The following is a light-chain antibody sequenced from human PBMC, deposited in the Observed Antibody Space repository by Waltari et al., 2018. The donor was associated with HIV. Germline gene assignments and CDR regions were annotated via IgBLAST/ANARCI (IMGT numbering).Light chain of an antibody. V-gene: IGLV2-14*03. J-gene: IGLJ2*01. CDR2: DVD. CDR3: SSYTTTNTVV. Sequence: QSALTQPASVSGSPGQSITISCTGTSSDISTYSFVSWYQKHPDKAPKLLIYDVDNRPSGVSRRFSGSKSGDTASLTISSIQADDEADYYCSSYTTTNTVVFGGGT. CDR1: SSDISTYSF.